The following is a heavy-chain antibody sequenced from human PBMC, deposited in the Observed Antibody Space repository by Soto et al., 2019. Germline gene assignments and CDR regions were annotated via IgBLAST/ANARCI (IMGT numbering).Heavy chain of an antibody. J-gene: IGHJ4*02. CDR2: IYSSGNT. CDR1: GGSISSSDYY. CDR3: ARGLSAATVLTCYFDY. V-gene: IGHV4-31*01. D-gene: IGHD4-17*01. Sequence: QVHLQESGPGLVKPSQTLSLTCTVSGGSISSSDYYWSWIRQPPGKGLEWIGYIYSSGNTYYNPSLKSPLTISVDTSKNQFSLKLNSVTAADTALYYCARGLSAATVLTCYFDYWGQGTLVTVSS.